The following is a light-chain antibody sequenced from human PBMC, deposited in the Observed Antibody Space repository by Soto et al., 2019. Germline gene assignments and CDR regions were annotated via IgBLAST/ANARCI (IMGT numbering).Light chain of an antibody. V-gene: IGKV1-39*01. J-gene: IGKJ5*01. Sequence: DIQMTQSPSSLSASVGNRVTITCRASQSISTYLNWYQKKPGKAPNLLIYDASRLQSGVPSSFSGSGGGTDFTLSISSVQPEDFATYFCQQSYMDPITFGQGTRLEIK. CDR3: QQSYMDPIT. CDR2: DAS. CDR1: QSISTY.